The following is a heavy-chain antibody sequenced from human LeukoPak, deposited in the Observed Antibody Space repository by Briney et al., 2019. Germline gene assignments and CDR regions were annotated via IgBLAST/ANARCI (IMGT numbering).Heavy chain of an antibody. Sequence: LETLSLTCAVSGGSLSNYYWTWFRQPAGQGLDWIGRIYTNVRTRYNPSLKSRVTMSVDTSKNQVSMNLRSVTAADTAVYYCARDEESWGQGALVTVSS. CDR2: IYTNVRT. CDR3: ARDEES. J-gene: IGHJ5*02. V-gene: IGHV4-4*07. CDR1: GGSLSNYY. D-gene: IGHD3-10*01.